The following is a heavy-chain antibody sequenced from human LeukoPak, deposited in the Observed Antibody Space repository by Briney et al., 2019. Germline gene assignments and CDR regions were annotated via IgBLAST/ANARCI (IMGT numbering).Heavy chain of an antibody. Sequence: GGSLRLSCAASGFTFSRYWMSWLRQAPGKGLEWVANIKQDGSQKSYVDSVKGRFTISRDNANNLLYLQMNSLRAEDTAVYYCARESFAARWDWGQGTLVTVSS. CDR1: GFTFSRYW. D-gene: IGHD6-6*01. CDR2: IKQDGSQK. J-gene: IGHJ4*02. V-gene: IGHV3-7*01. CDR3: ARESFAARWD.